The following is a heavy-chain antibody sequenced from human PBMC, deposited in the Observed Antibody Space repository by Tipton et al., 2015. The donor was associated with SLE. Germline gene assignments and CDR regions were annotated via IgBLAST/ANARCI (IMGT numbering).Heavy chain of an antibody. D-gene: IGHD1-26*01. J-gene: IGHJ5*02. CDR1: GFTFSSYS. V-gene: IGHV3-48*01. Sequence: SLRLSCAASGFTFSSYSMNWVRQAPGKGLEWVSYISSSSSTIYYADSVKGRFTISRGNAKNSLYLQMNSLRAEDTAVYYCPREGAGNWFDPWGQGTLVTVSS. CDR2: ISSSSSTI. CDR3: PREGAGNWFDP.